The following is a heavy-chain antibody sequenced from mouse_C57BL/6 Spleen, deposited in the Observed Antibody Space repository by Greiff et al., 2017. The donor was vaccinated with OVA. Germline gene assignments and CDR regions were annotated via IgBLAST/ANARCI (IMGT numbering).Heavy chain of an antibody. V-gene: IGHV5-4*03. D-gene: IGHD1-1*01. CDR2: ISDGGSYT. CDR3: ARGYGSSHWYFDV. J-gene: IGHJ1*03. Sequence: EVKVVESGGGLVKPGGSLKLSCAASGFTFSSYAMSWVRQTPEKRLEWVATISDGGSYTYYPDNVKGRFTISRDNAKNNLYLQMRHLKSEDTAMYYCARGYGSSHWYFDVWGTGTTVTVSS. CDR1: GFTFSSYA.